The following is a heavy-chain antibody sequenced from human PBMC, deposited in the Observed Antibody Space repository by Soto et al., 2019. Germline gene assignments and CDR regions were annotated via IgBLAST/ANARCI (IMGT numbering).Heavy chain of an antibody. D-gene: IGHD3-16*01. CDR1: GYTFTAYY. Sequence: QVHLVQSGAEVKKPGASVKVSCQASGYTFTAYYLHWVRQAPGQGLEWMGWINPNSGDTNYAQNFQGRVTMSRDTSINTAYMELSSLRSDATAVYYCARDFWGSTSFWFAPWGQGTLVTVSS. J-gene: IGHJ5*02. V-gene: IGHV1-2*02. CDR2: INPNSGDT. CDR3: ARDFWGSTSFWFAP.